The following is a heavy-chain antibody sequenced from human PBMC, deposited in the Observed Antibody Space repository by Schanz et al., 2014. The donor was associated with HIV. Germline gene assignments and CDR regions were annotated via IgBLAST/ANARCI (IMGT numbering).Heavy chain of an antibody. V-gene: IGHV3-23*01. CDR3: AKSRGDSWPYGMDV. D-gene: IGHD4-17*01. CDR1: GFTFSNYA. J-gene: IGHJ6*02. CDR2: ISDTGVRT. Sequence: EVQLLESGGGLVQPGGSLRLSCEASGFTFSNYAMSWVRQAPGKGLGWVSGISDTGVRTNYADSVKGRLTISRDNSENTLYLQMNSLRAEDTAVYYCAKSRGDSWPYGMDVWGQGTTVTVSS.